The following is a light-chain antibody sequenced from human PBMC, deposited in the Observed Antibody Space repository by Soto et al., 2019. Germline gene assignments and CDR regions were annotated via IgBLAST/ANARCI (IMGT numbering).Light chain of an antibody. Sequence: QSALTQPASVSGSPGQSITISCTGTNSDVGNYDLVSWYEHHPGKAPRLIIYEVTKRPSGGSDRFSGSKSGNTASLTISGLQAEDEGDYYCCSSGGSPTYVFGTGTKLTVL. CDR3: CSSGGSPTYV. CDR2: EVT. V-gene: IGLV2-23*02. CDR1: NSDVGNYDL. J-gene: IGLJ1*01.